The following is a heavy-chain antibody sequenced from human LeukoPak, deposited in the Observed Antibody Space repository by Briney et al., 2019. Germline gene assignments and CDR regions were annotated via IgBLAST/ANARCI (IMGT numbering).Heavy chain of an antibody. Sequence: GGSLRLSCAASGFTFSSYWMSWVRQAPGKGLEWVANIKQDGSEKYYVDSVKGRFTISRDNAKNSLYLQMNSLRAEDTAVYYCARRVSPYYYYYYMDVWGKGTTVTVSS. V-gene: IGHV3-7*01. CDR3: ARRVSPYYYYYYMDV. CDR2: IKQDGSEK. J-gene: IGHJ6*03. CDR1: GFTFSSYW.